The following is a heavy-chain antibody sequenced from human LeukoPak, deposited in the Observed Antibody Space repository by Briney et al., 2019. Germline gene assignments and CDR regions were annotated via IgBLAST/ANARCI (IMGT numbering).Heavy chain of an antibody. CDR3: ARAPRYSSSWGYFDY. V-gene: IGHV1-3*01. D-gene: IGHD6-13*01. Sequence: ASVKVSCKASGYTFTSYAMHWVRQAPGQRLEWMGWINAGNGNTKYSQKFQGRVTITRDTSASTAYMELSSLRSEDTAVYYCARAPRYSSSWGYFDYWGQGTLVTVSS. CDR2: INAGNGNT. J-gene: IGHJ4*02. CDR1: GYTFTSYA.